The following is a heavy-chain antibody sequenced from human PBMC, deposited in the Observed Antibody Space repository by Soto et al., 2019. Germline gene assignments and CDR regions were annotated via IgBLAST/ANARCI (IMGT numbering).Heavy chain of an antibody. D-gene: IGHD6-13*01. CDR1: GYSFTSYW. J-gene: IGHJ6*03. Sequence: GESLKISCKGSGYSFTSYWIGWVRQMPGKGLEWMGIIYPGDSDTRYSPSFQGQVTISADKSISTAYLQWSSLKASDTAMYYCARHQTSSSSWYYYYYMDVWGKGTTVTVSS. CDR2: IYPGDSDT. V-gene: IGHV5-51*01. CDR3: ARHQTSSSSWYYYYYMDV.